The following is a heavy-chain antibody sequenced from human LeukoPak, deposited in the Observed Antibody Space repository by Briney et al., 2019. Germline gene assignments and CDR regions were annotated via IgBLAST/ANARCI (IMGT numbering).Heavy chain of an antibody. CDR3: ARGEYRRSWFVDY. J-gene: IGHJ4*02. CDR1: GFTFSSYG. CDR2: IWYDGSNK. V-gene: IGHV3-30*02. Sequence: GGSLRLSCAASGFTFSSYGMQWVRQAPGKGLEWVAIIWYDGSNKFFADSVKGRFTISRDNSKSTLYLQMNSLRVEDTAVHYCARGEYRRSWFVDYWGQGTLVTVSS. D-gene: IGHD6-13*01.